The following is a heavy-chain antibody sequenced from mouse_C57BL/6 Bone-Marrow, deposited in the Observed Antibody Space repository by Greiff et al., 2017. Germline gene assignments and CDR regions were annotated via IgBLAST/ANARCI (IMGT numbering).Heavy chain of an antibody. Sequence: EVKLVESGGGLVKPGGSLKLSCAASGFTFSDYGMHWVRQAPEKGLEWVAYISSGSSTIYYADTVKGRFTISRDNAKNTLFLQMTSLRSEDTAMXYCARRGGLYAMDYWGQGTSVTVSS. J-gene: IGHJ4*01. CDR1: GFTFSDYG. V-gene: IGHV5-17*01. CDR3: ARRGGLYAMDY. CDR2: ISSGSSTI.